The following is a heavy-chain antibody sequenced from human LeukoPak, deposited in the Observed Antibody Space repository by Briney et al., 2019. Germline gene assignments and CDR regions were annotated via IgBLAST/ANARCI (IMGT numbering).Heavy chain of an antibody. CDR3: ARGPPITMIVVGYYFDY. D-gene: IGHD3-22*01. CDR2: ISAYNGNT. CDR1: GYTFTSYG. Sequence: ASVKVSCKASGYTFTSYGISWVRQAPGQGLEWMGWISAYNGNTNYAQKLQGRVTMTTGTSTSTAYMELRSLRSDDTAVYYCARGPPITMIVVGYYFDYWGQGTLVTVSS. J-gene: IGHJ4*02. V-gene: IGHV1-18*01.